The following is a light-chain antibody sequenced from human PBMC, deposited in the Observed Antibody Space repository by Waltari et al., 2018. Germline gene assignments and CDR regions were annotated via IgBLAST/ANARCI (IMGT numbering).Light chain of an antibody. Sequence: QSALTQPRSVSGSPGQSVTISSTATSSDVGGYNYFSWYQQHPGKAPKLMIYDVSKRPSGVPDRFSGSKSGNTASLTISGLQAEDEADYYCCSYAGSYTRVFGGGTKLTVL. CDR3: CSYAGSYTRV. CDR1: SSDVGGYNY. CDR2: DVS. V-gene: IGLV2-11*01. J-gene: IGLJ3*02.